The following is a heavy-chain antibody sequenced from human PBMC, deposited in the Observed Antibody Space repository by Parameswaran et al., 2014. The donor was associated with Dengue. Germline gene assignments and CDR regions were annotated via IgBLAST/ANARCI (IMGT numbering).Heavy chain of an antibody. CDR2: IKQDGSEK. Sequence: RWIRQPPGKGLEWVANIKQDGSEKYYVDSVKGRFTISRDNAKNSLYLQMNSLRAEDTAVYYCARDRGVPDYYYYYYYMDVWGKGTTVTVSS. V-gene: IGHV3-7*01. J-gene: IGHJ6*03. CDR3: ARDRGVPDYYYYYYYMDV. D-gene: IGHD2-8*02.